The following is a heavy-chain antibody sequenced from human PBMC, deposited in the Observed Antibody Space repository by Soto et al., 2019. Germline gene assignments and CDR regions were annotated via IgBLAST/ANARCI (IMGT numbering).Heavy chain of an antibody. V-gene: IGHV3-21*01. D-gene: IGHD6-19*01. CDR2: ISSTSSFI. J-gene: IGHJ2*01. CDR1: GFTFSSHS. CDR3: ARGAVVGIGYFDL. Sequence: VQLVESGGGLVKPGGSLRLSCAASGFTFSSHSINWVRQAPGKGLEWVSCISSTSSFIYYADSVKGRFTISRDNARNSLYLQMDSLRAEDTAVYYCARGAVVGIGYFDLWGRGTLVTVSS.